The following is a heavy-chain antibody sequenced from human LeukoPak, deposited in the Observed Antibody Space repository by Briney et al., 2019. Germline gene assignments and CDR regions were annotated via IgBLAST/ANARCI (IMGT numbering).Heavy chain of an antibody. Sequence: GGSLRLSCAASGFTFSSYWMHWVRQAPGKGLVWVSRINSDGSSTNYADSVKGRFTISRDNAKNTLYLQMNSLRAGDTAVYYCARGSISGYFDWLLSPNYYFDYWGQGTLVTVSS. CDR3: ARGSISGYFDWLLSPNYYFDY. V-gene: IGHV3-74*01. CDR1: GFTFSSYW. D-gene: IGHD3-9*01. CDR2: INSDGSST. J-gene: IGHJ4*02.